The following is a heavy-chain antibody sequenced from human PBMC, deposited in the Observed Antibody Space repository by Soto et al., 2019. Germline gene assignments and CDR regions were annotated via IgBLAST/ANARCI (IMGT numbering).Heavy chain of an antibody. V-gene: IGHV4-4*07. J-gene: IGHJ4*02. CDR2: IYTSGST. CDR3: ARGGIQLSYAFDY. Sequence: PSETLSLTCSVSVTSVSNYYWSWIRQPAGKGLEHIGRIYTSGSTSYNPSLKSRVTMSMDTSQTQIYLNLTSVTAADTAVYYCARGGIQLSYAFDYWGQGIQVTVSS. D-gene: IGHD5-18*01. CDR1: VTSVSNYY.